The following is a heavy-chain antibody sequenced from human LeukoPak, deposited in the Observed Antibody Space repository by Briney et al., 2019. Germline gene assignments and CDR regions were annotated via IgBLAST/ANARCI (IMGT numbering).Heavy chain of an antibody. CDR1: GFTFRDTA. J-gene: IGHJ5*01. Sequence: TGGSLRLSCAVSGFTFRDTAMNWVRQAPGKGLEWVSSISSTSAYIYYADSVKGRFTISRDNVDNVVYLQMNSLGAEDTAVYYCARVAVSGPTGWFDSWGQGTLVIVSS. V-gene: IGHV3-21*01. CDR3: ARVAVSGPTGWFDS. D-gene: IGHD2-8*02. CDR2: ISSTSAYI.